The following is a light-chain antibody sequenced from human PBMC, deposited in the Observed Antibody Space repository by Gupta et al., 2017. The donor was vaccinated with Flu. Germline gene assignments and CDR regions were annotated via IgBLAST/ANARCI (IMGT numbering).Light chain of an antibody. Sequence: DIQMTQSPSSLSASVGDRVIITCRASQSFSCYLNWFQQKPGKAPKLLIYSASTLQSGVPSRCSGSGSGTEFTLTINSLQPEDFATYFCQQSDTTPCTFGQGTQVDIK. CDR3: QQSDTTPCT. CDR1: QSFSCY. J-gene: IGKJ2*02. CDR2: SAS. V-gene: IGKV1-39*01.